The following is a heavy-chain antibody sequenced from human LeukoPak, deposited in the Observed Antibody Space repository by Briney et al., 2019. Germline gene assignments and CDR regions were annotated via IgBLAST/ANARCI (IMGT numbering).Heavy chain of an antibody. CDR1: GFTFTNFA. V-gene: IGHV3-23*01. D-gene: IGHD4-23*01. Sequence: PGGSLRLSCAASGFTFTNFAMSWMRQAPGKGLEWVSAISGDGGSKHYADSVGGRFTFSRDNSKNTLYLQMNSLRAEDTAVYYCAKTAPYGGSGGDYFDSWGQGTLVTVSS. CDR3: AKTAPYGGSGGDYFDS. CDR2: ISGDGGSK. J-gene: IGHJ4*02.